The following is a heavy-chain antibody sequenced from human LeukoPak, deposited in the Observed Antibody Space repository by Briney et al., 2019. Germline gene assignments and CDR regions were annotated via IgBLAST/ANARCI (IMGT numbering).Heavy chain of an antibody. CDR3: AKDQNYYDSSGSQGVSDY. D-gene: IGHD3-22*01. CDR2: IRYDGSNK. J-gene: IGHJ4*02. V-gene: IGHV3-30*02. Sequence: GGSLRLSCAASGFTFSSYGMHWVRQAPGKGLEWVAFIRYDGSNKYYADSVKGRFTISRGNSKNTLYLQMNSLRAEDTAVYYCAKDQNYYDSSGSQGVSDYWGQGTLVTVSS. CDR1: GFTFSSYG.